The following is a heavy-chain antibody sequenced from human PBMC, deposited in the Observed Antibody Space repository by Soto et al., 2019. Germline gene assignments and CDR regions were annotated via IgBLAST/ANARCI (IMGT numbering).Heavy chain of an antibody. V-gene: IGHV1-2*02. CDR2: INPNSGVT. CDR3: ARGLGMDV. CDR1: GYTFTAYY. Sequence: QVQLVQSGAEVKKPGASVKVSCKASGYTFTAYYMHWVRQAPGQGLEWMGWINPNSGVTNHAQKFQGRVTMTSETSISTAYMELRRLKSDDTAVYYCARGLGMDVWGQGTTVTVSS. J-gene: IGHJ6*02.